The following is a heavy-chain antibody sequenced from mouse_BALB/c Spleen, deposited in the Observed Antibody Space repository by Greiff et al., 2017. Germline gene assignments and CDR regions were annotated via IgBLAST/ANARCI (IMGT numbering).Heavy chain of an antibody. D-gene: IGHD1-1*01. Sequence: EVQLQESGPELVKPGASVKISCKASGYTFTDYNMHWVKQSHGKSLEWIGYIYPYNGGTGYNQKFKSKATLTVDNSSSTAYMELRSLTSEDSAVYYCARGNYFYFDYWGQGTTLTVSS. CDR3: ARGNYFYFDY. J-gene: IGHJ2*01. CDR1: GYTFTDYN. V-gene: IGHV1S29*02. CDR2: IYPYNGGT.